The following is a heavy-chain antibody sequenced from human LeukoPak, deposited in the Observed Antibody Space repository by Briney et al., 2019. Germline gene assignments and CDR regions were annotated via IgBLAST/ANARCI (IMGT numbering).Heavy chain of an antibody. CDR3: ARNSSGNYFDY. CDR1: GNSISNTYY. J-gene: IGHJ4*02. D-gene: IGHD1-26*01. V-gene: IGHV4-38-2*01. Sequence: SETLSLTCAVSGNSISNTYYWGWIRQPPGKELEWIGSIYNSGSTHHNPSLKSRVTISVDTSKNQFSLKLSSVTAADTAVYYCARNSSGNYFDYWGQGTLVTVSS. CDR2: IYNSGST.